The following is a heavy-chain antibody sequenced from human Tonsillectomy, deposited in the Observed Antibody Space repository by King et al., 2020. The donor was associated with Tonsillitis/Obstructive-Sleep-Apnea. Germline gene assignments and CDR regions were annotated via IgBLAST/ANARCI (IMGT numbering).Heavy chain of an antibody. D-gene: IGHD2/OR15-2a*01. CDR3: SWSNRVGGLTAESYYYYMDV. J-gene: IGHJ6*03. CDR1: GFTFTNAW. V-gene: IGHV3-15*01. CDR2: IKSKGSGGTT. Sequence: VQLVESGGGLVKPGGSLRLSCAASGFTFTNAWMSWVRQAPGKGLEWVGRIKSKGSGGTTDYAAPMKGRFTISRDDSKNTLYLQMNSLKTEDTAVYYCSWSNRVGGLTAESYYYYMDVWGKGTTVTVSS.